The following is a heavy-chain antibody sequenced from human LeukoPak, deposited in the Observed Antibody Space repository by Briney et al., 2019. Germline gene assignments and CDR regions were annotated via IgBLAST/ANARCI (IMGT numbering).Heavy chain of an antibody. J-gene: IGHJ4*02. CDR1: GGSFSGYY. CDR2: INHSGST. V-gene: IGHV4-34*01. D-gene: IGHD2-2*01. Sequence: SETLSLTCAVYGGSFSGYYWSWIRQPPGKGLEWIGEINHSGSTNYNPSLKSRVTISVDTSKNQFSLKLSSVTAAYTAVYYCASRPIVVVPGGKYYFDYWGQGTLVTVSS. CDR3: ASRPIVVVPGGKYYFDY.